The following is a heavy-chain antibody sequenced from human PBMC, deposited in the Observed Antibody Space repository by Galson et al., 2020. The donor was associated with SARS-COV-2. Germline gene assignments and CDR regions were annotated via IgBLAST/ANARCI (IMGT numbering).Heavy chain of an antibody. CDR3: AGLWVVDY. CDR2: IYYSGST. V-gene: IGHV4-39*01. J-gene: IGHJ4*01. Sequence: SETLSLTCTVSGGSISSSSYYWGWIRQPPGKGLEWIGSIYYSGSTYYNPSLKSRVTISVDTSKNQFSLKLSSVTAADTAVYYCAGLWVVDYWGQGTLVTVSS. D-gene: IGHD3-16*01. CDR1: GGSISSSSYY.